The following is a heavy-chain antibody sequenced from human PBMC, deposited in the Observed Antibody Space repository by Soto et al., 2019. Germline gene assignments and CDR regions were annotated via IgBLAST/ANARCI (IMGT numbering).Heavy chain of an antibody. V-gene: IGHV3-23*01. CDR2: ITNTGGDT. Sequence: GGSLRLSCAASGFTFSSNAMTCVCRAPGRGLEWVSAITNTGGDTLYADYVKGRFNMSRDNSKNILNIQMNSLRAEDAAIYYCARASGESYPGSRVFDSWGQGTRVTVSS. D-gene: IGHD3-10*01. J-gene: IGHJ4*02. CDR1: GFTFSSNA. CDR3: ARASGESYPGSRVFDS.